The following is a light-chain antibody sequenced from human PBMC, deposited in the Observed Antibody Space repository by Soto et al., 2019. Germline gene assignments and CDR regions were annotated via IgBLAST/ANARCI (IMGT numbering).Light chain of an antibody. J-gene: IGKJ3*01. V-gene: IGKV1-12*01. CDR1: QDISDW. Sequence: DIQMTQSPSSVSASVGVRVTITCRASQDISDWLAWYQQKPGKAPKLLIYAASTLQSGVPSRFSGTGSGTDFTLTISSLQPEDFATYYCLEASSFPFTFGPGTKVEIK. CDR2: AAS. CDR3: LEASSFPFT.